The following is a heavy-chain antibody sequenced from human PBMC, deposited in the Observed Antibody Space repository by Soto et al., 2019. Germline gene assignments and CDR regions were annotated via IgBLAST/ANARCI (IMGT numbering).Heavy chain of an antibody. D-gene: IGHD3-3*01. CDR2: ISAYNGNT. V-gene: IGHV1-18*04. CDR1: GYTFTSYG. Sequence: ASVKVSCKASGYTFTSYGISWVRQAPGQGLEWMGWISAYNGNTNYAQKLQGRVTMTTDTSTSTAYMELRSLRSDDTAVYYCARDEMSKTYYDFWRGYYRAPNDAFDIWGQGTMVTV. CDR3: ARDEMSKTYYDFWRGYYRAPNDAFDI. J-gene: IGHJ3*02.